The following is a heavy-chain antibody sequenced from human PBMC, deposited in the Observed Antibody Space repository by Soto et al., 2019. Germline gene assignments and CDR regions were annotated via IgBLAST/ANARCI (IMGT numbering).Heavy chain of an antibody. D-gene: IGHD3-10*01. V-gene: IGHV4-59*01. CDR1: GTSIIGYY. CDR3: AREVSSFGSNHFDS. Sequence: SETLSLTCSVSGTSIIGYYWTWIRQPPGKGLEWIGYIYYTGTTKYNPSLKSRVTISVDTSKNQFSLRLNSVTAADTAVYYCAREVSSFGSNHFDSWGQGALVTVSS. CDR2: IYYTGTT. J-gene: IGHJ4*02.